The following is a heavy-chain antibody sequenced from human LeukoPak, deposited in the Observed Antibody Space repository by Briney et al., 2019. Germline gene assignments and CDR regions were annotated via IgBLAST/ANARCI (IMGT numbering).Heavy chain of an antibody. CDR2: IWYGGSNK. J-gene: IGHJ4*02. D-gene: IGHD3-16*02. V-gene: IGHV3-30*02. CDR1: GFTFSSYG. CDR3: AKDLGDYDYVWGSYRYVDY. Sequence: PGGSLRLSCAASGFTFSSYGMHWVRQAPGKGLEWVAVIWYGGSNKYYADSVKGRFTISRDNSKNTLYLQMNSLRAEDTAVYYCAKDLGDYDYVWGSYRYVDYWGQGTLVTVSS.